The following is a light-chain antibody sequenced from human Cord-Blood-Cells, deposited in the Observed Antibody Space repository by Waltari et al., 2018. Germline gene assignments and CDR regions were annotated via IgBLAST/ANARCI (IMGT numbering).Light chain of an antibody. CDR3: QQYGSSPWT. J-gene: IGKJ1*01. V-gene: IGKV3-20*01. CDR1: QSVSSSY. Sequence: EIVLTQSPGTLSLSPGERATLSCRASQSVSSSYLAWYQQKPGQAPRRLIYGASSRATAIPVRFSGSGSGTDFTLTISRLEPEDFAVYYCQQYGSSPWTFGQGTKVEIK. CDR2: GAS.